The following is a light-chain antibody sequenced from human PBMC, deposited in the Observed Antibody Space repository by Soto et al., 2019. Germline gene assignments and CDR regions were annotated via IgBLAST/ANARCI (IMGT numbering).Light chain of an antibody. V-gene: IGKV1-39*01. CDR1: QSISSY. CDR3: QQSDSTPYT. J-gene: IGKJ2*01. CDR2: AAS. Sequence: DIQMTQSPSSLSASVGDRVTITCRASQSISSYLNWYQQKPGKDPKLLIYAASNLQSGVPSRYSGSGSGTYFTLTISSLQPADFATYYCQQSDSTPYTFGQGTKLES.